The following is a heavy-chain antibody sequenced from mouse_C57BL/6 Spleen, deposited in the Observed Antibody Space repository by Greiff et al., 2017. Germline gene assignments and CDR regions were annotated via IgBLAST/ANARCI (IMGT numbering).Heavy chain of an antibody. J-gene: IGHJ2*01. CDR3: ASGPLDY. V-gene: IGHV1-81*01. CDR1: GYTFTSYG. Sequence: VQLQQSGAELARPGASVKLSCKASGYTFTSYGISWVKRRIGRGFEGIGEIYPRSGNTTYNEKFKGKATLTADKSSSTAYMELRSLTSEDSAVYFCASGPLDYWGQGTTRTVSS. CDR2: IYPRSGNT.